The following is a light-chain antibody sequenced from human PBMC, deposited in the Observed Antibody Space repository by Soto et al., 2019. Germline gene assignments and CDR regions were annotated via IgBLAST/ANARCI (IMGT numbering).Light chain of an antibody. CDR2: AAS. V-gene: IGKV1-39*01. CDR3: QQSYSTPLT. J-gene: IGKJ4*01. CDR1: QSISSY. Sequence: DIQMTQSPSSLFASVGDRVTITCRASQSISSYLNWYQQKPGEAPKLLIYAASSSQGGVPSRFSGSGSGTDFTLTITSLQPGDFATYYCQQSYSTPLTFGGGTKEEIK.